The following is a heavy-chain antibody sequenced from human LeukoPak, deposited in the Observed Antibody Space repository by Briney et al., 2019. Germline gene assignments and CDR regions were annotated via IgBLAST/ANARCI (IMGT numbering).Heavy chain of an antibody. D-gene: IGHD6-13*01. CDR3: AKDIKAAASPTPGWFDP. J-gene: IGHJ5*02. CDR2: IWYDGSNK. V-gene: IGHV3-33*06. Sequence: PGGSLRLSCAASGFTFSSYGMHWVRQAPGKGLEWVAVIWYDGSNKYYADSVKGRFTISRDNSKNTLYLQMNSLRAEDTAVYYCAKDIKAAASPTPGWFDPWGQGNLVTVSS. CDR1: GFTFSSYG.